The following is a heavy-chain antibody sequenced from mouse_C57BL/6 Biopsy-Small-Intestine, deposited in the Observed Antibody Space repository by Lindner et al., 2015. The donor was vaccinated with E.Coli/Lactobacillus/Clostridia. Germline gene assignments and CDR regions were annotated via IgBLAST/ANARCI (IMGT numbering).Heavy chain of an antibody. CDR3: TRSEGYGNYWYFDV. Sequence: VQLQESGAELVKPGASVKISCKASGNAFSSYWMNWVKQRPGKGLEWIGQIYPGDGDTNYNGKFKGKATLTADKSSSTAYMQFSSLTSEDSAIYYCTRSEGYGNYWYFDVWGTGTTVTVSS. J-gene: IGHJ1*03. D-gene: IGHD2-1*01. V-gene: IGHV1-80*01. CDR1: GNAFSSYW. CDR2: IYPGDGDT.